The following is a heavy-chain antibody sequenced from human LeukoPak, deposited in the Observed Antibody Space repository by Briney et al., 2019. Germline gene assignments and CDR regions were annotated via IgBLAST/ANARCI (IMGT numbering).Heavy chain of an antibody. J-gene: IGHJ4*02. CDR3: ARGIAVADTGFFDY. V-gene: IGHV3-66*01. CDR2: IYSGGST. D-gene: IGHD6-19*01. Sequence: GGSLRLSCAASGFTFGTYAMSWVRQAPGKGLEWVSVIYSGGSTYYADSVKGRFTISRDNSKSTLYLQMNSLRVEDTAVYYCARGIAVADTGFFDYWGQGTLVTVSS. CDR1: GFTFGTYA.